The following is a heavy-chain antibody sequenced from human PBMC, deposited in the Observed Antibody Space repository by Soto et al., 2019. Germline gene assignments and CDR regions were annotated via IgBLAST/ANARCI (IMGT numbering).Heavy chain of an antibody. J-gene: IGHJ4*02. CDR1: DDSFRGADYY. CDR3: ARGTGYIDGWRTFDF. V-gene: IGHV4-61*08. CDR2: TYYNGDT. D-gene: IGHD6-19*01. Sequence: SETLSLTCTVSDDSFRGADYYWSWIRQPLGKGPEWIGYTYYNGDTKYNPALKSRVTMSVDTSKNQFSLRLSSVTAADTAVYFCARGTGYIDGWRTFDFWGRGILVTVSS.